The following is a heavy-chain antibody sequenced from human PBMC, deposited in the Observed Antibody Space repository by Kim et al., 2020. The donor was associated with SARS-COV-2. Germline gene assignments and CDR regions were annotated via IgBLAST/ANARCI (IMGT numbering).Heavy chain of an antibody. V-gene: IGHV1-18*01. J-gene: IGHJ4*02. Sequence: QKLQGRVTMTTDTSPSTAYMELRSLRSDDTAVYYCARGTLGSSWTLPFDYWGQGTLVTVSS. CDR3: ARGTLGSSWTLPFDY. D-gene: IGHD6-13*01.